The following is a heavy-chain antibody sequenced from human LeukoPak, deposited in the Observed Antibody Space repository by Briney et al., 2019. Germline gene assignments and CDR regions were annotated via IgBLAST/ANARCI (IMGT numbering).Heavy chain of an antibody. J-gene: IGHJ6*02. CDR3: AKLLDHSRGFYYNAMDV. V-gene: IGHV3-23*01. CDR1: GFTFSTYA. D-gene: IGHD1-26*01. Sequence: QPGRSLRLSCAASGFTFSTYAMSWVRQPPGKGLEWVSTMSAGDASTYYADSVQGRFTISGDNSKNTLSLQMNTLRAEDTAVYYCAKLLDHSRGFYYNAMDVWGRGTTVTVSS. CDR2: MSAGDAST.